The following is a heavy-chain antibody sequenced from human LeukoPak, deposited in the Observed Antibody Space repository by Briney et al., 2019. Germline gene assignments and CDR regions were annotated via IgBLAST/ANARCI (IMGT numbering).Heavy chain of an antibody. D-gene: IGHD3-22*01. CDR1: GGTFSSYA. Sequence: SVKVSCKASGGTFSSYAISWVRQAPGQGLEWMGGIIPIFGTANYAQKFQGRVTITTDESTSTAYMELSSLRSEDTAVYYCAIFEGSPYYYDSSGYSFDYWGQGTLVTVSS. J-gene: IGHJ4*02. V-gene: IGHV1-69*05. CDR3: AIFEGSPYYYDSSGYSFDY. CDR2: IIPIFGTA.